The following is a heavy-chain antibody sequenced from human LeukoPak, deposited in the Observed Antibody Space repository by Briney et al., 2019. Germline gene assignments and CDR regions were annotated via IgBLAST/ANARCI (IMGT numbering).Heavy chain of an antibody. V-gene: IGHV3-30*03. D-gene: IGHD4-17*01. J-gene: IGHJ4*02. CDR2: ISYDGSNK. Sequence: PGGSLRLSCAASGFTFSTYGMHWVRQAPGKGLEWVSIISYDGSNKHYADSVKGRFTISRDNSKNTLYLQMNSLRGEDTAVYYCARGYGHYFDYWGQGTLVTVSS. CDR3: ARGYGHYFDY. CDR1: GFTFSTYG.